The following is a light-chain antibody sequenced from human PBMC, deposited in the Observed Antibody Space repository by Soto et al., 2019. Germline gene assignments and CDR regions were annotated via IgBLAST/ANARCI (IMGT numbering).Light chain of an antibody. V-gene: IGKV1-5*03. CDR2: KAS. J-gene: IGKJ1*01. CDR3: QHYNSYSEA. Sequence: DIQMTQSPSTLSGSVGDRVTIPCRASQTISSWLAWYQQKPGKAHKLLTYKASTLKSGVPSRFSGSGSGTEFTLTISTLQPDDFPTYYCQHYNSYSEAFGQGTKVDI. CDR1: QTISSW.